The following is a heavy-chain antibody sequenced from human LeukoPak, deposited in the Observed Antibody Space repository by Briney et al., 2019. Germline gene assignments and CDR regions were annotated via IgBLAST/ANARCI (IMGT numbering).Heavy chain of an antibody. CDR3: ASFRWAIGFEY. CDR1: GGSFNDYY. D-gene: IGHD2-2*02. CDR2: INHGGST. V-gene: IGHV4-34*01. J-gene: IGHJ4*02. Sequence: PSETLSLTCDVYGGSFNDYYWTFIRQTPGKGLEWIGEINHGGSTNSNPSLKSRVTISVDTSKNQASLKLNSVTAADTAVYYCASFRWAIGFEYWGQGTLVTVSS.